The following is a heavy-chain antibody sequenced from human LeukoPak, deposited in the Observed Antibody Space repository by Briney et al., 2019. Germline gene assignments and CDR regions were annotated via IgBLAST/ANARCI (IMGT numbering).Heavy chain of an antibody. CDR1: GFTFSSYA. V-gene: IGHV3-30*04. Sequence: GGSLRLSCAASGFTFSSYATHWVRQAPGKGLEWVAVISYDGSNKYYADSVKGRFTISRDNSKNTLYLQMNSLRAEDTAVYYCARDGSDSSSSFFDYWGQGTLVTVSS. J-gene: IGHJ4*02. D-gene: IGHD6-6*01. CDR2: ISYDGSNK. CDR3: ARDGSDSSSSFFDY.